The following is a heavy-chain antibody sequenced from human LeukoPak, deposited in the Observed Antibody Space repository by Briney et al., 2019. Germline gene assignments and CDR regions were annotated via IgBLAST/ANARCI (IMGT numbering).Heavy chain of an antibody. CDR1: VGSISGYF. Sequence: PSETLSLTCIVSVGSISGYFWSWVRQAPGTGLDWIGHIYYSGATNYNPSLRSRVTISVDTSKNQFSLKLRSVTAADTAVYYCARAQYSGSCFDYWGQGTLVTVSS. CDR2: IYYSGAT. D-gene: IGHD1-26*01. J-gene: IGHJ4*03. CDR3: ARAQYSGSCFDY. V-gene: IGHV4-59*13.